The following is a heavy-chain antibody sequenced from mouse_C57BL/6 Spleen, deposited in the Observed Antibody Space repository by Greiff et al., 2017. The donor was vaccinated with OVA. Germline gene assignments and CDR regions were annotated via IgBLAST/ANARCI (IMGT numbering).Heavy chain of an antibody. D-gene: IGHD1-1*01. J-gene: IGHJ1*03. CDR2: IDPSDSYT. Sequence: VQLQQPGAELVMPGASVKLSCKASGYTFTSYWMHWVKQRPGQGLEWIGEIDPSDSYTNYNQKFKGKSTLTVDKSSSTAYMQLSSLTSEDSAVYYCARGRYGSSPWYFDVWGTGTTVTVSS. V-gene: IGHV1-69*01. CDR1: GYTFTSYW. CDR3: ARGRYGSSPWYFDV.